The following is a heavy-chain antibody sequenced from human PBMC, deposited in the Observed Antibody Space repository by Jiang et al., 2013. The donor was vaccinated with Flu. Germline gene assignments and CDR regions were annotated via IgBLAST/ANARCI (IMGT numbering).Heavy chain of an antibody. CDR3: ASITMVRGVISHFDY. V-gene: IGHV1-69*06. Sequence: WVRQAPGQGLEWMGGIIPIFGTANYAQKFQGRVTITADKSTSTAYMELSSLRSEDTAVYYCASITMVRGVISHFDYWGQGTLVTVSS. CDR2: IIPIFGTA. J-gene: IGHJ4*02. D-gene: IGHD3-10*01.